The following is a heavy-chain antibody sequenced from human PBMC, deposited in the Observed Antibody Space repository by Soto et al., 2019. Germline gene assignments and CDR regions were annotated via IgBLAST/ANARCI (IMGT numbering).Heavy chain of an antibody. D-gene: IGHD1-26*01. CDR1: GYTFTSYY. CDR3: ARDLGGSYYVTNYYYGMDV. Sequence: ASVKVSCKASGYTFTSYYMHWVRQAPGQGLEWMGIINPSGGSTSYAQKFQGRVTMTRDTSTSTAYMELRSLRSDDTAVYYCARDLGGSYYVTNYYYGMDVWGQGTTVTVSS. J-gene: IGHJ6*02. V-gene: IGHV1-46*01. CDR2: INPSGGST.